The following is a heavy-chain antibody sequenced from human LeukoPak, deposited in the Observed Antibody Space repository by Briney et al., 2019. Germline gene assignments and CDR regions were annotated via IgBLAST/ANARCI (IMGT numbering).Heavy chain of an antibody. CDR2: IYYSGST. CDR3: ARDMRYSSSWTEYYYGMDV. V-gene: IGHV4-59*01. Sequence: SETLSLTCTVSGGSISSYYWSRIRQPPGKGLEWIGYIYYSGSTNYNPSLKSRVTISVDTSKNQFSLKLSSVTAADTAVYYCARDMRYSSSWTEYYYGMDVWGQGTTVTVSS. CDR1: GGSISSYY. J-gene: IGHJ6*02. D-gene: IGHD6-13*01.